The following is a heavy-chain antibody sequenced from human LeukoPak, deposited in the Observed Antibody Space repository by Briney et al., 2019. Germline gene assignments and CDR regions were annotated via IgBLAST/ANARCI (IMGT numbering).Heavy chain of an antibody. J-gene: IGHJ4*02. CDR2: IKSTGDTT. Sequence: ASVKVSYKTSGYTFTSYHMHWVRQAPGQGPEWVAIIKSTGDTTVYAQKFQGRVTVTRDTSTSTVYMDLSSLSSEDTAVYYCVREDAHTYYFDFWGPGTLVTVSS. V-gene: IGHV1-46*01. CDR3: VREDAHTYYFDF. D-gene: IGHD2-2*01. CDR1: GYTFTSYH.